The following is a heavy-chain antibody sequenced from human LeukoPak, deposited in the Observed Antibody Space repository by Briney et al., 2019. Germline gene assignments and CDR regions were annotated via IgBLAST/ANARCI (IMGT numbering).Heavy chain of an antibody. V-gene: IGHV3-9*03. CDR1: GFTVDYYA. Sequence: GVSLRLSCAASGFTVDYYAMHWVRHTPGKGLEWVSGISWNSGSIGYADSVKGRFTISRDNAKKSLYLQMNSLRAEDMALYYCASGTGDYWGQGTLVTVSS. CDR2: ISWNSGSI. CDR3: ASGTGDY. D-gene: IGHD1-14*01. J-gene: IGHJ4*02.